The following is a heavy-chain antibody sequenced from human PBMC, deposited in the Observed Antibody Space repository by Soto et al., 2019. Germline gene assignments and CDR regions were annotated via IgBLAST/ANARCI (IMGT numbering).Heavy chain of an antibody. CDR2: IYYSGST. D-gene: IGHD2-8*01. CDR1: GGSISSSSYY. Sequence: QLQLQESGPGLVKPSETLSLTCTVSGGSISSSSYYWGWIRQPPGKGLEWIGSIYYSGSTYYNPPLKSRVPISVETSKNQCSLKLSSVTAADTAVYYCARHGGGDIVLMVYAAPSQGLFDPWGQGTLVTVSS. J-gene: IGHJ5*02. V-gene: IGHV4-39*01. CDR3: ARHGGGDIVLMVYAAPSQGLFDP.